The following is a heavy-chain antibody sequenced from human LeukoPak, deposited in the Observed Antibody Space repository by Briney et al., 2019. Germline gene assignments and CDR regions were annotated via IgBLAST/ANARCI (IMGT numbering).Heavy chain of an antibody. Sequence: SETLSLTCAVYGGSFSGYYWSWIRQPPGKGLEWIGEINHSGNTHYNPSLKSRVTMSVGTSKNQFSLKLSSVTAADTAVYYCARGDSYGPFDYWGQGTLVTVSS. CDR3: ARGDSYGPFDY. CDR2: INHSGNT. CDR1: GGSFSGYY. J-gene: IGHJ4*02. V-gene: IGHV4-34*01. D-gene: IGHD5-18*01.